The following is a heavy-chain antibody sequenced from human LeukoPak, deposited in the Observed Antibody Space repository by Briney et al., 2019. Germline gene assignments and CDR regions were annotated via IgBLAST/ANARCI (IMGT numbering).Heavy chain of an antibody. D-gene: IGHD1-26*01. J-gene: IGHJ4*02. CDR1: GYTFTSYD. Sequence: ASVKVSCKASGYTFTSYDINWVRQATGQGLEWMGWMNPNSGNTGYAQKFQGRVTMTRNTSISTAYMELSSLRSEDTAVYYCARGVVGATFMISDYWGQGTLVIVFS. CDR3: ARGVVGATFMISDY. V-gene: IGHV1-8*01. CDR2: MNPNSGNT.